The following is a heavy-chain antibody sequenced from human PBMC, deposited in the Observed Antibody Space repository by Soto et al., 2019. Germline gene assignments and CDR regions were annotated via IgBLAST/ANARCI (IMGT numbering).Heavy chain of an antibody. D-gene: IGHD2-8*02. J-gene: IGHJ4*02. V-gene: IGHV3-48*01. CDR1: GFTFSTYS. Sequence: EVQLVESGGGLVQPGGSLRLSSAASGFTFSTYSMNWVRQAPGKGLEWVSYISSTGNTIYYPDSVKGRFTISRDTAKKSLYLQMNSLRAEDTAVYYCARSGYFDYWGQGTLVTVSS. CDR2: ISSTGNTI. CDR3: ARSGYFDY.